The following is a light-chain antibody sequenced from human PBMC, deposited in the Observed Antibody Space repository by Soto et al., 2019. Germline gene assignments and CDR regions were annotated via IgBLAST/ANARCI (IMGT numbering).Light chain of an antibody. CDR2: GAS. CDR3: EPYVSSPWA. J-gene: IGKJ1*01. V-gene: IGKV3-20*01. CDR1: QMVSSSF. Sequence: EMVLALSPGTLSLDPGESATLSCRASQMVSSSFLAWYQQHAGPEPRLLIYGASRRAPGIPDRFSGSGSGTDFTLTLSRLEPEAFAVYYCEPYVSSPWAFGQGTKGAIK.